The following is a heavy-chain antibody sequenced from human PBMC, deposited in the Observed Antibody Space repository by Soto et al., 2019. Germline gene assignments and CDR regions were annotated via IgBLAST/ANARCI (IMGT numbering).Heavy chain of an antibody. CDR2: IYYSGST. V-gene: IGHV4-31*03. J-gene: IGHJ4*02. D-gene: IGHD2-15*01. CDR1: GGSISSGGYY. Sequence: SETLSLTCTVSGGSISSGGYYWSWIRHHPGKGLEWIGYIYYSGSTYSNPSLKSRVTISVDTSKNRFSLKLSSVTAADTAVYYCASDRPPRIGSGSPHGCEYWGQGTMVIVSS. CDR3: ASDRPPRIGSGSPHGCEY.